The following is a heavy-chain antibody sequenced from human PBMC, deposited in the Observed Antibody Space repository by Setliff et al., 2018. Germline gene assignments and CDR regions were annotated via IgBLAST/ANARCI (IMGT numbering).Heavy chain of an antibody. CDR1: GYSISSGYY. CDR3: ARHVVTMVRAHFDY. D-gene: IGHD3-10*01. J-gene: IGHJ4*02. V-gene: IGHV4-38-2*01. Sequence: SETLSLTCAVSGYSISSGYYWGWIRQPPGEGLEWIGSIYHSGSTYYNPSLKSRVTISVDTSKNQFSLKLNSVTAADTAVYYCARHVVTMVRAHFDYWGQGTLVTVS. CDR2: IYHSGST.